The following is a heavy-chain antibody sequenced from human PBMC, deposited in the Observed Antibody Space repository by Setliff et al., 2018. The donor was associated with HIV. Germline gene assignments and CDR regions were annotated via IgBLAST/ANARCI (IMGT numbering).Heavy chain of an antibody. D-gene: IGHD3-10*01. J-gene: IGHJ4*02. Sequence: GGSLRLSCAASGFTFSSYGMHWVRQAPGKGLEWVAFIRYDGSNQYYADSVKGRFTISRDNSKNSLYLQMISLRAEDTALYYCARQGNGEFDYWGQGTLVTVSS. CDR2: IRYDGSNQ. V-gene: IGHV3-33*08. CDR3: ARQGNGEFDY. CDR1: GFTFSSYG.